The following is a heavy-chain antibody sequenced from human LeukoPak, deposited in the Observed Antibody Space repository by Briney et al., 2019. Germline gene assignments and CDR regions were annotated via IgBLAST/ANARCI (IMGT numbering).Heavy chain of an antibody. D-gene: IGHD2-8*01. CDR3: ARQICTNGVCYTDY. CDR2: INPNSGGT. Sequence: ASVKVSCKASGYTFTGYYMHWVRQAPGQALEWMGWINPNSGGTNYAQKFQGRVTMTRDTSISTAYMELSRLRSDDTAVYYCARQICTNGVCYTDYWGQGTLVTVSS. CDR1: GYTFTGYY. J-gene: IGHJ4*02. V-gene: IGHV1-2*02.